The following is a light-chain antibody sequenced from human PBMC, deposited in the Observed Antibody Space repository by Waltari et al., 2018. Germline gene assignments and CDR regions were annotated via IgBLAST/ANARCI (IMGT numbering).Light chain of an antibody. J-gene: IGKJ1*01. V-gene: IGKV3-20*01. CDR3: QHYLRLPVT. Sequence: ELVLTQSPGPLSLPQGEGATFSCRASQSVSRALAWYQQKPGQAPRLLIYGASTRATGIPDRFSGSGSGTDFSLTISRLEPDDFAVYYCQHYLRLPVTFGQGTTVEI. CDR1: QSVSRA. CDR2: GAS.